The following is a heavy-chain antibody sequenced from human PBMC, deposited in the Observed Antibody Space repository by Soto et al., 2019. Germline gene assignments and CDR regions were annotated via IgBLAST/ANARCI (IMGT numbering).Heavy chain of an antibody. CDR3: ARRQYYYDSSGYYHGWRCFDY. CDR1: GGSFSGYY. V-gene: IGHV4-34*01. CDR2: INHSGST. J-gene: IGHJ4*02. Sequence: QVQLQQWGAGLLKPSETLSLTCAVYGGSFSGYYWSWIRQPPGKGLEWIGEINHSGSTNYNPSLKSRVTISVDTSKNQFSLKLSSVTAADTAVYYCARRQYYYDSSGYYHGWRCFDYWGQGTLVTVSS. D-gene: IGHD3-22*01.